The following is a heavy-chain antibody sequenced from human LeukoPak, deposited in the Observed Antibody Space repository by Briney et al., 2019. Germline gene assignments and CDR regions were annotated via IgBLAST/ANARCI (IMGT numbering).Heavy chain of an antibody. CDR1: GGSISSSNW. J-gene: IGHJ3*02. Sequence: SETLSHTCAVSGGSISSSNWWSWVRQPPGKGLEWIGEIYHSGSTNYNPSLKSRVTISVDKSKNQFSLKLSSVTAADTAVYYCARVEELSYGAFDIWGQGTMVTVSS. V-gene: IGHV4-4*02. CDR3: ARVEELSYGAFDI. D-gene: IGHD5-18*01. CDR2: IYHSGST.